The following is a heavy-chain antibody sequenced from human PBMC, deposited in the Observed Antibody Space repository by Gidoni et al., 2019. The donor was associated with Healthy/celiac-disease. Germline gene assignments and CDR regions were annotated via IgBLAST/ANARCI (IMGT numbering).Heavy chain of an antibody. V-gene: IGHV1-69*02. D-gene: IGHD4-17*01. CDR1: GVTFSSYT. CDR3: ASHSFNYGDGLGY. J-gene: IGHJ4*02. Sequence: QVQLVQSGAEAKKPGSSVKVLCKASGVTFSSYTISWVRQAPGQGLEWIGRIIPILGIANYAQKFQGRVTITADKSTSTAYMELSSLRSEDTAVYYCASHSFNYGDGLGYWGQGTLVTVSS. CDR2: IIPILGIA.